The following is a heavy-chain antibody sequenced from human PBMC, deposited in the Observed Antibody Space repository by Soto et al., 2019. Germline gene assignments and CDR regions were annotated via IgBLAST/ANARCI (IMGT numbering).Heavy chain of an antibody. CDR2: ISAYNGNT. Sequence: ASVKVSCKASGYTFTSYCISWVRQAPGQGLEWMGWISAYNGNTNYAQKLQGRVTMTTDTSTSTAYMELRSLRSDDTAVYYCARSTWTAAASLYFDYWGQGTLVTVSS. CDR3: ARSTWTAAASLYFDY. D-gene: IGHD2-2*01. J-gene: IGHJ4*02. CDR1: GYTFTSYC. V-gene: IGHV1-18*04.